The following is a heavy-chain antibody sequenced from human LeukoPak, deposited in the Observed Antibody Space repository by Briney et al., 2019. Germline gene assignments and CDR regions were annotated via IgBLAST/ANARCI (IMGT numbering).Heavy chain of an antibody. Sequence: SVRVSCKASGGTFSSYAISWVRQAPGQGLEWMGRIIPILGIANYAQKFQGRVTITADKSTSTAYMELSSLRSEDTAVYYCARDSGYDYYFDYWGQGTLVTVSS. D-gene: IGHD5-12*01. V-gene: IGHV1-69*04. CDR2: IIPILGIA. CDR3: ARDSGYDYYFDY. CDR1: GGTFSSYA. J-gene: IGHJ4*02.